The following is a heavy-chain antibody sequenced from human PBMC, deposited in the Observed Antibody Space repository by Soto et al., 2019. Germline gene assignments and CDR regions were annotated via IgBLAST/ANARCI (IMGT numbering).Heavy chain of an antibody. CDR3: ARTGIAAAGTST. J-gene: IGHJ5*02. V-gene: IGHV4-34*01. D-gene: IGHD6-13*01. CDR1: GGSFSGYY. CDR2: INNSGST. Sequence: QVQLQQWGAGLLKPSETLSLTCAVYGGSFSGYYWSWIRQPPGKGLEWIGEINNSGSTNYTPSLKSRVTISVDTSKNQFSLKLSSVTAADTAVYYCARTGIAAAGTSTWGQGTLVTVSS.